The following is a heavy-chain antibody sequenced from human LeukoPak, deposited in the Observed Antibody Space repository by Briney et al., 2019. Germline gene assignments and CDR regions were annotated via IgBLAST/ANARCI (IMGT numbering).Heavy chain of an antibody. CDR2: IYTSGST. CDR1: GGSISSYY. D-gene: IGHD1-1*01. J-gene: IGHJ5*02. V-gene: IGHV4-4*07. Sequence: SETLSLTCTVSGGSISSYYWSWIRQPPGKGLEWIGRIYTSGSTNYNPSLKSRVTMSVDTSKNQFSLKLSSVTAADTAVYYCARETSYNRIRWFDPWGQGTLVTVSS. CDR3: ARETSYNRIRWFDP.